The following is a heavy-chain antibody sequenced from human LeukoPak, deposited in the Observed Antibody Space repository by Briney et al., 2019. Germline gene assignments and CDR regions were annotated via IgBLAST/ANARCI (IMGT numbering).Heavy chain of an antibody. CDR2: INHSGST. Sequence: PSETLSLTCAVYGGSFSGYYWSWIRQPPGKGLEWIGEINHSGSTNCNPSLKSRVTISVDTSKNQFSLKLSSVTAADTAVYYCARGLFPRWFDPWGQGTLVTVSS. J-gene: IGHJ5*02. CDR1: GGSFSGYY. CDR3: ARGLFPRWFDP. V-gene: IGHV4-34*01.